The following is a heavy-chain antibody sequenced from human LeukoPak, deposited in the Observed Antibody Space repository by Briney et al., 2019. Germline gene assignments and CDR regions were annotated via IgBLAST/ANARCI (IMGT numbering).Heavy chain of an antibody. CDR1: GYTFTSYG. Sequence: ASVKVSCKASGYTFTSYGISWVRQAPGQGLEWMGWISAYNGNTNYAQKLQGRVTMTTDTSTSTAYMELRSLRSDDTAVYYCARDRVITFGGVIDHNWFDPWGQGTLVTVSS. V-gene: IGHV1-18*01. D-gene: IGHD3-16*02. J-gene: IGHJ5*02. CDR3: ARDRVITFGGVIDHNWFDP. CDR2: ISAYNGNT.